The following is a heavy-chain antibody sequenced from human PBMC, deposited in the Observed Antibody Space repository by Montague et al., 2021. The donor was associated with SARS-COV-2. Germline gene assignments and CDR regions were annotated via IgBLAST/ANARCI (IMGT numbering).Heavy chain of an antibody. J-gene: IGHJ3*01. V-gene: IGHV4-39*02. CDR2: IYYTGNT. D-gene: IGHD3-22*01. Sequence: SETLSLTCTVSGGSITNDIDYWAWIRRPPGKGLEWIGSIYYTGNTYYNPSLKSPVTISVVTSKNHFTLKLSSVTAAETAVYYCARLKRYFDSSGSPSAFDXWGQGAKVTVSS. CDR1: GGSITNDIDY. CDR3: ARLKRYFDSSGSPSAFDX.